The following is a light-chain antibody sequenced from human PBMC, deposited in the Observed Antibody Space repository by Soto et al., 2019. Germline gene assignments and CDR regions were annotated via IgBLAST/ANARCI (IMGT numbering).Light chain of an antibody. CDR1: QSLVHSDGNTY. V-gene: IGKV2-24*01. Sequence: DIVLTQTPLSSPVTLGQPASISCRSSQSLVHSDGNTYLNWLQQRPGQPPRLLIYEVSNRFSGVPDRFSGRGAGTDFTLEISRVEAEDVGVYYCMQTTQFPPTFGGGTKVEIK. J-gene: IGKJ4*01. CDR3: MQTTQFPPT. CDR2: EVS.